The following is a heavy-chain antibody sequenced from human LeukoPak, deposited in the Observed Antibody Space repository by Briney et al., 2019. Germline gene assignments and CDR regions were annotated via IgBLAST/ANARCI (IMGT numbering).Heavy chain of an antibody. CDR2: IYYSGST. Sequence: KPSETLSLTRTVSGGSISSYYWSWIRQPPGKGLEWIGYIYYSGSTNYNPSLKSRVTTSVDTSKNQFSLKLSSVTAADTAVYYCARGVEYSSSSGLGYWGQGTLVTVSS. V-gene: IGHV4-59*01. J-gene: IGHJ4*02. CDR3: ARGVEYSSSSGLGY. D-gene: IGHD6-6*01. CDR1: GGSISSYY.